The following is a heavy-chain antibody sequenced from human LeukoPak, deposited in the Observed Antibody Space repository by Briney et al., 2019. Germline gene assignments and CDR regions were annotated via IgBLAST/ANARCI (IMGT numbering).Heavy chain of an antibody. CDR3: ARVRVVPAAIDWFDP. J-gene: IGHJ5*02. D-gene: IGHD2-2*02. CDR1: GGSLSSYY. Sequence: SETLSLTCTVSGGSLSSYYWSWIRQPPGKGLERIGYIYYSGSTNYNPSLTSRVTISVDTSKNQFSLKLSSVTAADTAVYYCARVRVVPAAIDWFDPWGQGTLVTVSS. CDR2: IYYSGST. V-gene: IGHV4-59*01.